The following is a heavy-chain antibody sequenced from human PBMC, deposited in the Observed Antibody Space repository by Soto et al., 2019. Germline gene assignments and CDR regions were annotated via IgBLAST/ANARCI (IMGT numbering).Heavy chain of an antibody. V-gene: IGHV3-30*18. J-gene: IGHJ6*02. CDR3: AKDLDVVMVLSATRGLDV. D-gene: IGHD2-15*01. CDR1: GFTFSNFG. Sequence: GGSLRLSCVASGFTFSNFGMHWVRQAPGKGLEWVAGISYDGRSEYYVDSVRGRFTLSRDNSKNTLSLQMISLRPEDTGVYYCAKDLDVVMVLSATRGLDVWGQGTTVTVSS. CDR2: ISYDGRSE.